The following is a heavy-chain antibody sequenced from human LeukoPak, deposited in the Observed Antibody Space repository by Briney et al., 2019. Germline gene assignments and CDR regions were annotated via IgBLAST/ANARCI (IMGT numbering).Heavy chain of an antibody. D-gene: IGHD6-6*01. CDR1: GGTFSSYA. CDR3: ARAGASRFYSSSSAVPGDDYYYYYMDV. J-gene: IGHJ6*03. Sequence: WASVKVSCKASGGTFSSYAISWVRQAPGQGLEWVGGIIPIFGTANYAQKFQGRVTITTDESTSTAYMELSSLRSEDTAVYYCARAGASRFYSSSSAVPGDDYYYYYMDVWGKGTTVTVSS. CDR2: IIPIFGTA. V-gene: IGHV1-69*05.